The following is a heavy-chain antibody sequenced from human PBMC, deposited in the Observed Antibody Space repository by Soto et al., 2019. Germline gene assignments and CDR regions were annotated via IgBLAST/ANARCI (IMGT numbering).Heavy chain of an antibody. Sequence: SETLSLTCTVSGGSISSYYWSWIRQPPGKGLGWIGYIYYSGSTNYNPSLKSRVTISVDTSKNQFSLKLSSVTAADTAVYYCARGAYCSGGSCYFYWGQGTLVTVSS. CDR3: ARGAYCSGGSCYFY. V-gene: IGHV4-59*01. D-gene: IGHD2-15*01. CDR1: GGSISSYY. J-gene: IGHJ4*02. CDR2: IYYSGST.